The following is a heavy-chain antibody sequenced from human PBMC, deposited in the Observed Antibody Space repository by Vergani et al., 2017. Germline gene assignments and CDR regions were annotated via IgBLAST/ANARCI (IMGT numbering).Heavy chain of an antibody. CDR1: GFMFSNYV. CDR3: AKRTGYGSGSFAMDV. CDR2: ISGSGGST. Sequence: EVQLLESGGGLVQPGGSLRLSCAASGFMFSNYVMSWVRKAPGKGLEWVSGISGSGGSTYYADSVKCRFTISRDNSKNTLYLQMNSLRAEDTAVYYCAKRTGYGSGSFAMDVWGQGTTVTVSS. V-gene: IGHV3-23*01. D-gene: IGHD3-10*01. J-gene: IGHJ6*02.